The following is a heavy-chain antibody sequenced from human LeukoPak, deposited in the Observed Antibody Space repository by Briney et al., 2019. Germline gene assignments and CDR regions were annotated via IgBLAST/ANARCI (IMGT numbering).Heavy chain of an antibody. V-gene: IGHV3-48*03. CDR3: ARDDTTIFGVVIKGDY. J-gene: IGHJ4*02. Sequence: GGSLRLSCAASGFTFSSYEMNWVRQAPGKGLEWVSYISSSGSTIYYADSVKGRFTIFRDNAKNSLYLQMNSLRAEDTAVYYCARDDTTIFGVVIKGDYWGQGTLVTVSS. CDR2: ISSSGSTI. CDR1: GFTFSSYE. D-gene: IGHD3-3*01.